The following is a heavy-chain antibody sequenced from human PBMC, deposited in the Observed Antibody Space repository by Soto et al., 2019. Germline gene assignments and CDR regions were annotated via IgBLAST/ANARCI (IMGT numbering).Heavy chain of an antibody. Sequence: QVQLVQSGAEVKKPGASVKVSCKASGYTFTSYGISWVRQAPGQGLEWMGWISAYNGNTNYAQKLQGRVTMTTDTPTSTAYTDLRSLRSDDTAVYYCARILRDTAMVYGMDVWGQGTTVTVSS. CDR2: ISAYNGNT. CDR3: ARILRDTAMVYGMDV. J-gene: IGHJ6*02. V-gene: IGHV1-18*01. D-gene: IGHD5-18*01. CDR1: GYTFTSYG.